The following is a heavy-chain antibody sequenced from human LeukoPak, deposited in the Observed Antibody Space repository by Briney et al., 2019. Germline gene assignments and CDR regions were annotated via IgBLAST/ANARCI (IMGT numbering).Heavy chain of an antibody. CDR1: GFTVSTYW. CDR2: INPDGSGT. Sequence: PGGALRLSCAASGFTVSTYWMHWVRQGPGKGLVWVSRINPDGSGTSHADSVKGRFTISRDNAKNTLYLQMNSLSAEDTAVYYCARDSGSGSYSGYWGLGTLVTVSS. CDR3: ARDSGSGSYSGY. V-gene: IGHV3-74*01. D-gene: IGHD3-10*01. J-gene: IGHJ4*02.